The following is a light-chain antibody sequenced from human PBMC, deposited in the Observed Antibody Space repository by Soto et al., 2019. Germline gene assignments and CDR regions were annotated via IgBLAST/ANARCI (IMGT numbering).Light chain of an antibody. J-gene: IGLJ2*01. V-gene: IGLV2-11*01. Sequence: QSVLTQPRSVSGSPGQSVTISCTGTSSDVGTYNSVSWYQQHPGKAPKLMIYDVTKRPSGVPDRFSASKSGNTASLTISGLQAEDEADYYCCSYAGYYTVVFGGGTKLTVL. CDR1: SSDVGTYNS. CDR2: DVT. CDR3: CSYAGYYTVV.